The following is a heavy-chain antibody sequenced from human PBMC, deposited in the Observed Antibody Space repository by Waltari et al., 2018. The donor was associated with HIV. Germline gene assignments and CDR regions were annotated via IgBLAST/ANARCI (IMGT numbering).Heavy chain of an antibody. Sequence: QLQLQESGPGLVKPSETLSLTCTVSGGSISSSSYYWGWIRQPPGKGLEGIGSIYYSGSTYYNPSLKIRVTISVDTSKNQFSLKLSSVTAADTAVYYCARLTRNNAFDIWGQGTMVTVSS. D-gene: IGHD2-2*01. CDR2: IYYSGST. J-gene: IGHJ3*02. CDR3: ARLTRNNAFDI. V-gene: IGHV4-39*01. CDR1: GGSISSSSYY.